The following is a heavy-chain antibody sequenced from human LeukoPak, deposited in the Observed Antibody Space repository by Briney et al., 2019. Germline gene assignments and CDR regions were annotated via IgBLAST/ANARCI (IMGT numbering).Heavy chain of an antibody. CDR3: ARDGDNWNDNALDY. J-gene: IGHJ4*02. CDR2: ISSSGSTI. V-gene: IGHV3-48*03. D-gene: IGHD1-20*01. Sequence: TGGSLRLSCVASGFTFSSYEMNWVRQAPGKGLEWVSYISSSGSTIYYADSVKGRFTISRDNAKNSLYLQMNSLRAEDTAVYYCARDGDNWNDNALDYWGQGTLVTVSS. CDR1: GFTFSSYE.